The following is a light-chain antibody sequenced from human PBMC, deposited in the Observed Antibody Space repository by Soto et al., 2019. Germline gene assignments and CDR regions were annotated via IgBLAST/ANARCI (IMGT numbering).Light chain of an antibody. CDR3: QQYGSSPIT. Sequence: EIVLTQSPGTLSLSPGERAKLSCRASQSVSSGYVAWYQQKPGQSPRLLIHDASNRATGIPDRFSGSGSGTDFTLIINRLEPEDFAVFYCQQYGSSPITFGQGTRLEI. J-gene: IGKJ5*01. V-gene: IGKV3-20*01. CDR1: QSVSSGY. CDR2: DAS.